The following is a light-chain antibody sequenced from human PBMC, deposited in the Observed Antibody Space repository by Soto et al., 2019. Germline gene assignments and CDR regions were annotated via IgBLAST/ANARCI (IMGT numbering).Light chain of an antibody. CDR1: QGISSY. J-gene: IGKJ3*01. V-gene: IGKV1-9*01. CDR2: AAS. Sequence: DIQLTQSPSFLSASVGDRVTITCRASQGISSYLAWYQQKPGKAPMLLIYAASTLQSGVPSRFSGSGSGTEFTLTISSLQPEDFATYYCQQHNSYPVTFGPGTKVDIK. CDR3: QQHNSYPVT.